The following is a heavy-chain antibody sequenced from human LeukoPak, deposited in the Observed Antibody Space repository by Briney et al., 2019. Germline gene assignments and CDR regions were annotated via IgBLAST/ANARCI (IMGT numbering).Heavy chain of an antibody. Sequence: ASVKVSCKASGYIFTAYYIHWVRQAPGQGLEWVGRIHPSSGGTEYAQNFQGRVTVTRDTSITTAYMELNRLASDDTAVYYCARNYGDLDYWGQGTLVTVSS. CDR2: IHPSSGGT. J-gene: IGHJ4*02. CDR1: GYIFTAYY. D-gene: IGHD4-17*01. CDR3: ARNYGDLDY. V-gene: IGHV1-2*06.